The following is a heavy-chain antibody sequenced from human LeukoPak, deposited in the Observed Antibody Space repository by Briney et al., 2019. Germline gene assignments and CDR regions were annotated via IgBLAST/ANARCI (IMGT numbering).Heavy chain of an antibody. CDR2: ISSSSSDI. Sequence: GGSLRLSCAASGFIFSTHSMNWVRQAPGKGLEWVSCISSSSSDIYYADSVKGRFTISRDNAKNSLYLQMSSLRAEDTAVYYCARVPGGLEWADFDYWGQGTLVTVSS. D-gene: IGHD3-3*01. CDR1: GFIFSTHS. V-gene: IGHV3-21*01. J-gene: IGHJ4*02. CDR3: ARVPGGLEWADFDY.